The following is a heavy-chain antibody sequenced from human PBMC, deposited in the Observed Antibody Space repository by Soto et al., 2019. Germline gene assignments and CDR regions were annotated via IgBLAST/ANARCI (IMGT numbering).Heavy chain of an antibody. CDR2: ISSDGNSK. CDR1: GFIFSNYV. CDR3: ARSYCGDDCALDH. D-gene: IGHD2-21*02. V-gene: IGHV3-30-3*01. Sequence: GGSLRLSCAASGFIFSNYVMHWVRQAPGKWLEWVAVISSDGNSKHYADSVKGRFTISRDNSKSTLYVQMNSLRAEDTAVYYCARSYCGDDCALDHWGQGXLVTVYS. J-gene: IGHJ4*02.